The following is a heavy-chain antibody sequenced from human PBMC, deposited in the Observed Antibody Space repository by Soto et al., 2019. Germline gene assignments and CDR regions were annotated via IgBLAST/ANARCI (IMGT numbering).Heavy chain of an antibody. CDR2: IYYSGST. D-gene: IGHD5-18*01. Sequence: SETLSLTCTVSGGSIRSGGYYWSWVRQSPRRGLEWIGNIYYSGSTYYNPSLKSRLTISVDTSKNQFSLNLSSVTAADTAVYYCARDRLMATAGTARHYFGLDVWGQGTTVTVAS. CDR1: GGSIRSGGYY. CDR3: ARDRLMATAGTARHYFGLDV. V-gene: IGHV4-31*03. J-gene: IGHJ6*02.